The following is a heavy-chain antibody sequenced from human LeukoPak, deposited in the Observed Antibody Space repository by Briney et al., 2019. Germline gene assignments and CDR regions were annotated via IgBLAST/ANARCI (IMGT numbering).Heavy chain of an antibody. Sequence: AASVKVSCKASGYTFTSYGISWVRQAPGQGLEWMGWISAYNGNTNYAQKLQGRVTMTTGTSTSTAYMELRSLRSDDTAVYYCAREGGTYYYYYGMDVWGQGTTVTVS. J-gene: IGHJ6*02. V-gene: IGHV1-18*01. D-gene: IGHD1-1*01. CDR1: GYTFTSYG. CDR2: ISAYNGNT. CDR3: AREGGTYYYYYGMDV.